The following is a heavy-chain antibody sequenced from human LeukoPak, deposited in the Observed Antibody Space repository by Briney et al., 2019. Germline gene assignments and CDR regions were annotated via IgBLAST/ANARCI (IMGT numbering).Heavy chain of an antibody. CDR1: GGSISSYY. CDR2: IYYSWST. D-gene: IGHD6-13*01. V-gene: IGHV4-59*01. Sequence: SETLSLTCTVSGGSISSYYWSWIRQPPGKGLEWIGYIYYSWSTNYNPSLKSRVTISVDTSKNQFSLKLSSVTAADTAVYYCARDFSSSWYSYFDYWGQGTLVTVSS. CDR3: ARDFSSSWYSYFDY. J-gene: IGHJ4*02.